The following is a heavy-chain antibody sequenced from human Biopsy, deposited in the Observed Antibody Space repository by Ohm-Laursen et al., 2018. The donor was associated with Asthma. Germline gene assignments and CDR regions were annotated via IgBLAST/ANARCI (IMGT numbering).Heavy chain of an antibody. CDR1: GDSFSNYA. V-gene: IGHV1-69*01. CDR2: LIPVLGTP. Sequence: YSVKLSCKASGDSFSNYAISWVRQAPGQGLEWVGGLIPVLGTPDHAQMFEGRVTITADESTSTAYMELSSLSSEDTAVYYCARGYSGSDRIVYYYSGLEVWGQGTTVTVSS. CDR3: ARGYSGSDRIVYYYSGLEV. J-gene: IGHJ6*02. D-gene: IGHD5-12*01.